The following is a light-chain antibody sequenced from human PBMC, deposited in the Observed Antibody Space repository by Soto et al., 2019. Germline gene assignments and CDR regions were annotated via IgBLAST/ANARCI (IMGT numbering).Light chain of an antibody. Sequence: IVLTQSPGTLSLSPGEGATLSCRASQSISSTFLAWYQHKPGQAPRVLIYGASRRAAGIPDRFSGSGSGTDFTLTISILEPEDFAVYYCQQYDSSWTFGQGTKVEVK. J-gene: IGKJ1*01. CDR1: QSISSTF. V-gene: IGKV3-20*01. CDR2: GAS. CDR3: QQYDSSWT.